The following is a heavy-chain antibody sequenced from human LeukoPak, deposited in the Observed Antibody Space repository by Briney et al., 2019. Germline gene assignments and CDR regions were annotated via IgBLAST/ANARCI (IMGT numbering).Heavy chain of an antibody. J-gene: IGHJ4*02. CDR3: ARDNSRNDLEY. CDR2: INQDGSQQ. D-gene: IGHD1-1*01. Sequence: PGGSLRLSCAASGFPFSSYEMNWVRQAPGKGLQWVANINQDGSQQHYVDSVKGRFTISRDNAKNSLYLQINSLRADDTAVYYCARDNSRNDLEYWGQGTLVTVSS. V-gene: IGHV3-7*04. CDR1: GFPFSSYE.